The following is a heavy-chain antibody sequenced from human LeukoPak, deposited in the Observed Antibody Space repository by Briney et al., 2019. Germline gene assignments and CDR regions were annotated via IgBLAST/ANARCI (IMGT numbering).Heavy chain of an antibody. Sequence: PGGSLRLSCAASGFTFSSYAMSWVRQTPGKGLEWVSAISGGGGGTYYADSVKGRFTISRDNSKSTLYLQMNSLRAEDTAVYYCAKDDNVVVPAAGFDYWGQGTLVTVSS. D-gene: IGHD2-2*01. V-gene: IGHV3-23*01. CDR2: ISGGGGGT. CDR1: GFTFSSYA. J-gene: IGHJ4*02. CDR3: AKDDNVVVPAAGFDY.